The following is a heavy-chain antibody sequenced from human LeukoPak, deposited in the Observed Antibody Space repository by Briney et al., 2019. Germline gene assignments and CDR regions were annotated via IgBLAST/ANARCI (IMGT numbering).Heavy chain of an antibody. CDR2: INPNSGGT. Sequence: ASVKVSCKASGYTFTGYYMHWVRQAPGQGLEWMGWINPNSGGTNYAQKFQGRVTMTRDTSISTAYMELSRLRSDDTAVYYCARVRPVDTAMGHWGQGTLVTVSS. CDR1: GYTFTGYY. V-gene: IGHV1-2*02. J-gene: IGHJ4*02. CDR3: ARVRPVDTAMGH. D-gene: IGHD5-18*01.